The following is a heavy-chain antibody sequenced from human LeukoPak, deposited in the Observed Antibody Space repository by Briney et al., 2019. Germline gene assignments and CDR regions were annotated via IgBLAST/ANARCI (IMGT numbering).Heavy chain of an antibody. V-gene: IGHV4-59*08. D-gene: IGHD5-18*01. J-gene: IGHJ4*02. Sequence: SETLSLTCTVSGRSISSYYWSWIRQPPGKGLEWIGYIYYSGSTNYNPSLKSRVTISVDTSKNQFSLKLSSVTAADTAVYYCARTYSYGSPFDYWGQGTLVTVSS. CDR2: IYYSGST. CDR1: GRSISSYY. CDR3: ARTYSYGSPFDY.